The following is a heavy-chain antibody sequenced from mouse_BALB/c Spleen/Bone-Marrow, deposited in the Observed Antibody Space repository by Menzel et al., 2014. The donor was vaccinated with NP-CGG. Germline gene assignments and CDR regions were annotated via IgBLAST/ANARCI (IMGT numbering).Heavy chain of an antibody. J-gene: IGHJ3*01. Sequence: VTLKESGAELVKPGASVKLSCTASGFNIKDTYMHWVKQRPEQGLEWIGRIDPANGNTKYDPKFQGKATITADTSSNTAYLQLSSLTSEDTAVYYCAGDGAYWGQGTLVTVSA. CDR1: GFNIKDTY. V-gene: IGHV14-3*02. CDR3: AGDGAY. CDR2: IDPANGNT. D-gene: IGHD3-3*01.